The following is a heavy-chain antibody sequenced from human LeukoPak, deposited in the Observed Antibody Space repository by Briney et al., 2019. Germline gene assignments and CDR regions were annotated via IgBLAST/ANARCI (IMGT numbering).Heavy chain of an antibody. V-gene: IGHV3-53*01. J-gene: IGHJ4*02. Sequence: GGSLRLSCTASGFTVSNNSMSWVRQAPGKGLEWVSSIYSDNTHYSDSETVRVTISIDNSKNTMYLQMNSMRAEAKAVYDCARRAGAYSHPYDYWGQGALVTVSS. CDR2: IYSDNT. CDR3: ARRAGAYSHPYDY. D-gene: IGHD4/OR15-4a*01. CDR1: GFTVSNNS.